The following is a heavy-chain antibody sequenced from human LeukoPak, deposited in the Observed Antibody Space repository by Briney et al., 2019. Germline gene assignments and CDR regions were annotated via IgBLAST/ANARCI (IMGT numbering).Heavy chain of an antibody. CDR2: ISSSSSTT. Sequence: GGSLRLSCAASGFSFSFYSMNWVRQAPGKGLEWVSYISSSSSTTYYADSVKGRFTISRDNSKNTLYLQMNSLRAEDTAVYYCARDGGSYYYGTDYWGQGTLVTVSS. CDR1: GFSFSFYS. D-gene: IGHD1-26*01. J-gene: IGHJ4*02. V-gene: IGHV3-48*01. CDR3: ARDGGSYYYGTDY.